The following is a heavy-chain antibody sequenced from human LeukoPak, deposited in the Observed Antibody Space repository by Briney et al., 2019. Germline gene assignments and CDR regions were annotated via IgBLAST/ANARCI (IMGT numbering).Heavy chain of an antibody. CDR3: ARGRYDYVWGSYRSQGIDY. J-gene: IGHJ4*02. V-gene: IGHV4-59*12. CDR1: GGSISSYY. CDR2: IYYSGST. Sequence: SETLSLTCNVSGGSISSYYLSWIRQPPGKGLEWIGYIYYSGSTNYNPLYNPSLKSRVTISVDTSKNQFSLKLSSVTPEDTAVYYCARGRYDYVWGSYRSQGIDYWGQGTLVTVSS. D-gene: IGHD3-16*02.